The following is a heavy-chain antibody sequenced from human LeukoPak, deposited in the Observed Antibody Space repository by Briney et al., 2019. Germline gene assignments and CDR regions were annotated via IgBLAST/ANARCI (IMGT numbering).Heavy chain of an antibody. V-gene: IGHV4-59*01. D-gene: IGHD2-2*01. CDR2: IYYSGST. Sequence: AETLSLTCTVSGCSIGSYYRSWVRQPPGKGLEWVGYIYYSGSTNYNPSLKSRVTISIDTSKNQFSLKLSSVTAADTAAYYCARRDCSSASCSFDYWGQGTLVTVSS. CDR3: ARRDCSSASCSFDY. CDR1: GCSIGSYY. J-gene: IGHJ4*02.